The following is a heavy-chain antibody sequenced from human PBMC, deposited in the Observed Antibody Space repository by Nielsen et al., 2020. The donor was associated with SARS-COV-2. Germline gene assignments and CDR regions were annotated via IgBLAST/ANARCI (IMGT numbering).Heavy chain of an antibody. CDR1: GFTFSSYD. D-gene: IGHD1-20*01. CDR2: IGTAGDT. CDR3: AKDGTITTPFYYYMDV. Sequence: GGSLRLSCAASGFTFSSYDMHWVRQATGKGLEWVSAIGTAGDTYYPGSVKGRFTISRENAKNSLYLQMNSLRAEDTAVYYCAKDGTITTPFYYYMDVWGKGTTVTVSS. J-gene: IGHJ6*03. V-gene: IGHV3-13*04.